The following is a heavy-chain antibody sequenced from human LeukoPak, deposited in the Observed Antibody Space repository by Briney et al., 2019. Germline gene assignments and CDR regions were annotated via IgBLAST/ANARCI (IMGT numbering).Heavy chain of an antibody. D-gene: IGHD3-22*01. CDR3: AKGRSRITMIVVARAFDI. V-gene: IGHV3-11*01. CDR1: GFAFSDYH. CDR2: ISSSGSTI. Sequence: KPGGSLRLSCAASGFAFSDYHMSWIRKAPGKGLEWVSYISSSGSTIYYADSVKGRFTISRDNAKNSLYLQMNSLRAEDTAVYYCAKGRSRITMIVVARAFDIWGQGTMVTVSS. J-gene: IGHJ3*02.